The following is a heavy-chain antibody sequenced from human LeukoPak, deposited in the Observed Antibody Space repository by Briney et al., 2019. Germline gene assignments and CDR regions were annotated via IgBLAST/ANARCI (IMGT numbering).Heavy chain of an antibody. CDR1: GYTFTCYG. Sequence: ASLKVSCKASGYTFTCYGIIWVRQAPGQGLEWMGWISAYNGNTNYAQRLQGRVTMTTDTSTSTAYMELRSLRSDDTAVYYCARTAYIGYGMDVWGQGTTVTVSS. V-gene: IGHV1-18*01. D-gene: IGHD4-11*01. CDR3: ARTAYIGYGMDV. CDR2: ISAYNGNT. J-gene: IGHJ6*02.